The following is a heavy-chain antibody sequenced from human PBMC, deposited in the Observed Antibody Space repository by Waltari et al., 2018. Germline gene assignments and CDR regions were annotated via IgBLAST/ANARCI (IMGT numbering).Heavy chain of an antibody. CDR2: IYYSGST. J-gene: IGHJ4*02. Sequence: QLQLQESGPGLVKPSETLSLTCTVSGGSIRSSSYYWGWLRQPPGKGLEWIGSIYYSGSTYYNPSLKSRVTISVDTSKNQFSLKLSSVTAADTAVYYCARGGDLAYCGGDCYAPPDYWGQGTLVTVSS. CDR1: GGSIRSSSYY. D-gene: IGHD2-21*01. V-gene: IGHV4-39*07. CDR3: ARGGDLAYCGGDCYAPPDY.